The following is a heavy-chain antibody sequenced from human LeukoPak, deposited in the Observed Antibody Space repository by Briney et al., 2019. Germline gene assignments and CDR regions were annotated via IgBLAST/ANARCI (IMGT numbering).Heavy chain of an antibody. D-gene: IGHD6-6*01. V-gene: IGHV4-39*07. CDR1: GGSISSSSYY. J-gene: IGHJ3*02. CDR2: IYYSGST. CDR3: ARDFSQVEYSSSSEAFDI. Sequence: SETLSLTCTVSGGSISSSSYYWGWIRQPPGKGLEWIGSIYYSGSTYYNPSLKSRVTISVDTSKNQFSLKLSSVTAADTAVYYCARDFSQVEYSSSSEAFDIWGQGTMVTVSS.